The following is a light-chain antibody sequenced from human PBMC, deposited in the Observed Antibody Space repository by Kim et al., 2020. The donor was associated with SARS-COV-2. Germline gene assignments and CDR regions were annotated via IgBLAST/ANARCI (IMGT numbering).Light chain of an antibody. V-gene: IGKV3-20*01. J-gene: IGKJ1*01. Sequence: SPAERATLSCKASQSVSSNYLAWYPQKPCQSPSLLIYGASSRATGIPDRFSGSGSGTDFTLTITRLEPEDFAVYYCQQYSSSPATFGQGTKVDIK. CDR1: QSVSSNY. CDR2: GAS. CDR3: QQYSSSPAT.